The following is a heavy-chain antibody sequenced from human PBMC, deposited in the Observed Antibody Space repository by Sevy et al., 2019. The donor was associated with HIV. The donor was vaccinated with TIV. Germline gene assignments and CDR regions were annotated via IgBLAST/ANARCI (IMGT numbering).Heavy chain of an antibody. CDR2: MSGSGGST. CDR1: GFTFSSYA. D-gene: IGHD2-15*01. CDR3: ARGLVAAYFDY. Sequence: GGSLRLSCAASGFTFSSYAMSWVRQAPGKGLEWVSAMSGSGGSTYYADSVKGRFTISRDNSKNTLYLQMNSLRAEDTGVYYGARGLVAAYFDYWGQGTLVTVSS. J-gene: IGHJ4*02. V-gene: IGHV3-23*01.